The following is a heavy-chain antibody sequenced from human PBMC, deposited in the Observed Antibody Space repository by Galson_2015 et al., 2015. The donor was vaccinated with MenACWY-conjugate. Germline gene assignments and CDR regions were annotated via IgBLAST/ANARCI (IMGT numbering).Heavy chain of an antibody. J-gene: IGHJ1*01. CDR2: IYYSGKT. D-gene: IGHD6-13*01. V-gene: IGHV4-4*01. CDR3: ARALSSSRTV. CDR1: GGAIDSSDW. Sequence: LSLTCAVFGGAIDSSDWWSWVRQPPGKGLEWIGEIYYSGKTNYKPSLRGRVTISLDENKGEFFLRLASVTAADTALYFCARALSSSRTVWGQGIVVAVSS.